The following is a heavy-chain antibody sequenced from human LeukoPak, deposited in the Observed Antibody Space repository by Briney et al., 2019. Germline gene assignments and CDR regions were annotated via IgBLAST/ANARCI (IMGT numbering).Heavy chain of an antibody. CDR2: IYHSGST. CDR1: GYSISSGYY. J-gene: IGHJ3*02. D-gene: IGHD3-22*01. V-gene: IGHV4-38-2*02. Sequence: SETLSLTCTVSGYSISSGYYWGWIRQPPGKGLEWIGSIYHSGSTYYNPSLKSRVTISVDTSKNQFSLKLSSVTAADTAVYYCARDTDYYDSSGYAVDAFDIWGQGTMATVSS. CDR3: ARDTDYYDSSGYAVDAFDI.